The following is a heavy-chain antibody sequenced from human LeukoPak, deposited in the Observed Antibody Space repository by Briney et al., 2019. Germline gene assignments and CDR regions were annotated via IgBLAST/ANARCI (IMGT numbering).Heavy chain of an antibody. D-gene: IGHD3-10*01. CDR1: GFTLSNTW. J-gene: IGHJ4*02. V-gene: IGHV3-23*01. Sequence: GGSLRLSCAAPGFTLSNTWMSWVRQAPGKGLEWVSAISGSGGSTYYADSVKGRFTISRDNSKNTLYLQMNSLRAEDTAVYYCAKDRGKLSQDYYFDYWGQGTLVTVSS. CDR3: AKDRGKLSQDYYFDY. CDR2: ISGSGGST.